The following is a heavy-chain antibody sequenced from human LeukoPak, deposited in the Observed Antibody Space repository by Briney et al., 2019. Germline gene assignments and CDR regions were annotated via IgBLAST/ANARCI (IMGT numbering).Heavy chain of an antibody. CDR1: GGSFSGYY. V-gene: IGHV4-34*01. Sequence: PSETLSLTCAVYGGSFSGYYWSWIRQPPGKGLEWIGEINHSGSTNYNPSLKSRVTISVDTSKNQFSLKLSSVTAADTAVYYCASCGGDCYSSEYFQHWGQGTLVTVSS. D-gene: IGHD2-21*02. CDR3: ASCGGDCYSSEYFQH. J-gene: IGHJ1*01. CDR2: INHSGST.